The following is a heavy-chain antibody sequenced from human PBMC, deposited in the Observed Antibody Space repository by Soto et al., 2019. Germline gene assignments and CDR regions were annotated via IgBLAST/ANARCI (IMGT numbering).Heavy chain of an antibody. J-gene: IGHJ4*02. CDR3: ANLPLYGSGFAC. V-gene: IGHV3-9*01. D-gene: IGHD3-10*01. CDR2: ISWKGASI. CDR1: GFTFDDYA. Sequence: EVQLVESGGGLVQPGRSLRLSCAASGFTFDDYAIHWVRQAPGRGLEWVAGISWKGASIGYADSVQGRFTISRANAKNPLHLQMNSLRSEDSALYYCANLPLYGSGFACWGQGTLVTVSS.